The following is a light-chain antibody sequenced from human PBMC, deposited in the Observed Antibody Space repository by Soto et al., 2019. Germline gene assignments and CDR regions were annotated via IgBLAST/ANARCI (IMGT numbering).Light chain of an antibody. CDR2: DTT. J-gene: IGLJ2*01. CDR3: LLVYSGIVV. Sequence: QAVVTQEPSLTVSPGGTVTLTCGSSTGAVTSGHYPYWFQQKPGQAPKTLIYDTTNKHSWSPARFSGSLLGGKAALTLSGAQHEEEADYYCLLVYSGIVVFGGGTKLTVL. V-gene: IGLV7-46*01. CDR1: TGAVTSGHY.